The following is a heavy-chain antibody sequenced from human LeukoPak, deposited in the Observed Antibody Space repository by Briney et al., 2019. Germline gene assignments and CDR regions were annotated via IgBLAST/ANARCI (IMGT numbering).Heavy chain of an antibody. J-gene: IGHJ4*02. V-gene: IGHV3-21*01. CDR2: ISSRSSYI. CDR1: GFTFSTYS. Sequence: GGSLRLSCAASGFTFSTYSMNWVRQAPGKGLEWVSSISSRSSYIYYADSVKGRFTISRDNAKNSLYLQMNSLRDEDTAVYYCARDDIYGSGSYFDYWGQGTLVTVSS. D-gene: IGHD3-10*01. CDR3: ARDDIYGSGSYFDY.